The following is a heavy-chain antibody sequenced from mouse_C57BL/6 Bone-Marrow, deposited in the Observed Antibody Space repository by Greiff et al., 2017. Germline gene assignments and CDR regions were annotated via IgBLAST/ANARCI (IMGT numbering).Heavy chain of an antibody. J-gene: IGHJ2*01. CDR2: IHPNSGRT. V-gene: IGHV1-64*01. Sequence: VQLQQPGAELVKPGASVKLSCKASGYNFNSYWMHWVKQRPGQGLEWIGMIHPNSGRTNYTEKFKSKATLTVDKSSSTAYMQLSSLTSEDSAVYYCADDSYYPFDYWGQGTTLTVSA. D-gene: IGHD2-3*01. CDR3: ADDSYYPFDY. CDR1: GYNFNSYW.